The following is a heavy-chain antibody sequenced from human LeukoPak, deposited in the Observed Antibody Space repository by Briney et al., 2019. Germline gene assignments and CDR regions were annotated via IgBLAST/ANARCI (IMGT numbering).Heavy chain of an antibody. Sequence: GGSLRLSCAASGITFSTYGMSWVRQAPGKGLEWVSAISGSGGSTDYADSVKGRFTISRDNSKNTLYLQMNSLRAEDTAVYYCARRSGIAVAGAFDYWGQGTLVTVSS. CDR1: GITFSTYG. CDR2: ISGSGGST. D-gene: IGHD6-19*01. CDR3: ARRSGIAVAGAFDY. V-gene: IGHV3-23*01. J-gene: IGHJ4*02.